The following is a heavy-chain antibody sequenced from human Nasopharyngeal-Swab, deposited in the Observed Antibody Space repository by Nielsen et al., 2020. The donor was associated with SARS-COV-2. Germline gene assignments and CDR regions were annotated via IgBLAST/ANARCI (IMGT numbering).Heavy chain of an antibody. J-gene: IGHJ4*02. D-gene: IGHD1-7*01. V-gene: IGHV5-51*01. CDR2: MYPRDSDT. CDR3: ATAYNGNYYWDY. Sequence: GESLKISCKGSGYSFSSYWNGWVRQMPGKGLEWMGTMYPRDSDTRYSPSFQGQVTISADKSIRTAYLQWSSLKASDTAMYYCATAYNGNYYWDYWGQGTLVTVSS. CDR1: GYSFSSYW.